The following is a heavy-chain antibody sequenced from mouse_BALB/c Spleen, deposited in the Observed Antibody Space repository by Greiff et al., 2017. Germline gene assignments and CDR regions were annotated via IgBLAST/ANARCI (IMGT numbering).Heavy chain of an antibody. V-gene: IGHV2-9*02. J-gene: IGHJ2*01. CDR2: IWAGGST. Sequence: VQRVESGPGLVAPSQSLSITCTVSGFSLTSYGVHWVRQPPGKGLEWLGVIWAGGSTNYNSALMSRLSISKDNSKSQVFLKMNSLQTDDTAMYYCARERGNYLDYWGQGTTLTVSS. CDR1: GFSLTSYG. CDR3: ARERGNYLDY.